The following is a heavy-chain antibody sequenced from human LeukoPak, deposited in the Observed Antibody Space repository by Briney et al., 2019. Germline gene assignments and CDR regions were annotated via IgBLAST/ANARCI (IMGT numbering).Heavy chain of an antibody. CDR2: ISAYNGNT. V-gene: IGHV1-18*01. D-gene: IGHD3-10*01. CDR3: ASSHIWFGESSWYYYGMDV. CDR1: GYTFTSYG. Sequence: ASVKVSCKASGYTFTSYGISWVRQAPGQGLEWMGWISAYNGNTNYAQKLQGRATMTTDTSTSTAYMELRSLRSDDTAVYYCASSHIWFGESSWYYYGMDVWGQGTTVTVSS. J-gene: IGHJ6*02.